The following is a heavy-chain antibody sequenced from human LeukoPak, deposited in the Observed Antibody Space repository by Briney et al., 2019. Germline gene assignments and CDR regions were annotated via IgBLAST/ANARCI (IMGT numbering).Heavy chain of an antibody. CDR3: ARRRITMVRGVIITYYFDY. D-gene: IGHD3-10*01. CDR1: GGSFSGYY. V-gene: IGHV4-34*01. Sequence: SETLSLTCAVYGGSFSGYYWSWIRQPPGKGLEWIGEINHSGSTNYNPSLKSRVTISVDTSKNQFSLKLSSVTAAGTAVYYCARRRITMVRGVIITYYFDYWGQGTLVTVSS. J-gene: IGHJ4*02. CDR2: INHSGST.